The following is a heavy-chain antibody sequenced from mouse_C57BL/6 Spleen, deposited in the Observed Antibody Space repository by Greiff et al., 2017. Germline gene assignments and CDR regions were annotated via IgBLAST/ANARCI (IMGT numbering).Heavy chain of an antibody. CDR3: ARHEDYYGSSYLPAWFAY. CDR2: FYPGSGSI. J-gene: IGHJ3*01. Sequence: VQLQQSGAELVKPGASVKLSCKASGYTFTEYTIHWVKQRSGQGLEWIGWFYPGSGSIKYNEKFKDKATLTADKSSSTVYMELSRVTSEDSAVYFCARHEDYYGSSYLPAWFAYWGQGTLVTVSA. CDR1: GYTFTEYT. D-gene: IGHD1-1*01. V-gene: IGHV1-62-2*01.